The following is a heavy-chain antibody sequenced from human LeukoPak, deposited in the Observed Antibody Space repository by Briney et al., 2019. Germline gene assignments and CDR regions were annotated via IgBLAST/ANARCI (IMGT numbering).Heavy chain of an antibody. CDR1: GCSISSGDYY. J-gene: IGHJ5*02. CDR3: AREGYDFWSGYPNWFGP. V-gene: IGHV4-30-4*08. D-gene: IGHD3-3*01. Sequence: SETLSLTCTVSGCSISSGDYYWRWIRQPPGKGLEWIGNIYYTGSTHYNPSLKSRVTISVDTSKNQFSLKLSSVTAADTAVYYCAREGYDFWSGYPNWFGPWGQGTLVTVSS. CDR2: IYYTGST.